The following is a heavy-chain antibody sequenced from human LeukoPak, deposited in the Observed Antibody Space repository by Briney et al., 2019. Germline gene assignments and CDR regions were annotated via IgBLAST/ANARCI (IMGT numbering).Heavy chain of an antibody. CDR3: ARDRDSYGYDY. Sequence: GGSLRLSCAASGFTLSSNYMSWARQSPGKGLEWGSVIYSGGSTYYADSVKGRFTISRDNSKNTLYLQMNSLRAEDTAVYYCARDRDSYGYDYWGQGTLVTVSS. V-gene: IGHV3-66*01. J-gene: IGHJ4*02. D-gene: IGHD5-18*01. CDR2: IYSGGST. CDR1: GFTLSSNY.